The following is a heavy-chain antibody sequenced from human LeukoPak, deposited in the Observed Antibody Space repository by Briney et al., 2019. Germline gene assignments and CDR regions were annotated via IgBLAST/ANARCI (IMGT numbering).Heavy chain of an antibody. Sequence: GGSLRLSCAASGFTFSSYSMNWVRQAPGKGLEWVSFISSSSSYIYYADSVKGRFTISRDNAKNSVYLQMNSLRVEETAVYYCVRIAYADEGMDVWGKGTTVTVSS. D-gene: IGHD2-21*01. V-gene: IGHV3-21*01. CDR1: GFTFSSYS. J-gene: IGHJ6*03. CDR3: VRIAYADEGMDV. CDR2: ISSSSSYI.